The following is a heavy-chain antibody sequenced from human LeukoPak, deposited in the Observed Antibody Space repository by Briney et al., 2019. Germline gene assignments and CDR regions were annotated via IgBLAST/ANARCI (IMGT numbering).Heavy chain of an antibody. CDR1: GFTFSSDW. CDR2: IKQDGSEK. V-gene: IGHV3-7*01. D-gene: IGHD3-22*01. J-gene: IGHJ4*02. CDR3: ARVGHYDSSGYYYHFDY. Sequence: PGGTLRLSCAASGFTFSSDWISWVRQAPGKGLEWVANIKQDGSEKYYVDSVKGRFTISRDNAKNSLYLQMNSLRAEDTAVYYCARVGHYDSSGYYYHFDYWGQGTLVTVSS.